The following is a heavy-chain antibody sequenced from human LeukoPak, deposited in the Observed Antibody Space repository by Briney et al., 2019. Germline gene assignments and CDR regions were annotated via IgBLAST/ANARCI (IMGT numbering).Heavy chain of an antibody. J-gene: IGHJ5*02. D-gene: IGHD2-15*01. CDR2: IRSNGRDT. CDR3: AKGGYPTCFDP. CDR1: GFTFSEYS. Sequence: GGSLGLSCAASGFTFSEYSMSWVRQAPGKGLEWVSNIRSNGRDTYYTDSVKGRFTISRDNSKNTLYLEMNSLRAEDTAVYYCAKGGYPTCFDPWGQGTLVTVSS. V-gene: IGHV3-23*01.